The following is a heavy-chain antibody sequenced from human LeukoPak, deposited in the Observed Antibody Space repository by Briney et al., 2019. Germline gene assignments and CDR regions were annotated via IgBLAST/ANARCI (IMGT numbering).Heavy chain of an antibody. D-gene: IGHD4-11*01. CDR3: TREDHSNYNY. CDR2: IKQDGGET. Sequence: GGSLRLSCAASGFPFSSYWMAWVRQAPGKGLEWVASIKQDGGETFYVDSVKGRFTISRDNAKNSLYLQMNSLRAEDTAVYYCTREDHSNYNYWGQGTLVTVSS. CDR1: GFPFSSYW. J-gene: IGHJ4*02. V-gene: IGHV3-7*01.